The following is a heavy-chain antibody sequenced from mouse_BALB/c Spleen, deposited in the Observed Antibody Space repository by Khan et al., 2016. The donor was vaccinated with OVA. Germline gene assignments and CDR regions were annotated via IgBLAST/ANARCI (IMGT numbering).Heavy chain of an antibody. V-gene: IGHV5-6*01. J-gene: IGHJ3*01. D-gene: IGHD1-1*01. CDR3: ARLAYFYGSEGFAY. CDR1: GFTFSTYG. CDR2: VSTGGHYT. Sequence: EVQLQESGGDVVKPGGSLKLSCAASGFTFSTYGMSWVRQTPDKRLEWVATVSTGGHYTYYSDTVKGRFTISRDNAKATLYLKMSSLKSEDTAMFYSARLAYFYGSEGFAYWGQGTLVTVSA.